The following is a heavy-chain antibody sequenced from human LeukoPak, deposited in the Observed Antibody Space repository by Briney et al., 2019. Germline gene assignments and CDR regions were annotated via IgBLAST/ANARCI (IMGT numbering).Heavy chain of an antibody. CDR1: GGSISSYY. J-gene: IGHJ6*02. V-gene: IGHV4-59*01. CDR2: IHYSGST. CDR3: ATGPRSSGWYLHNYYYYYGMDV. D-gene: IGHD6-19*01. Sequence: SETLSLTCTVSGGSISSYYWSWIRQPPGKGLEWIGYIHYSGSTNYNPSLKSRVTISVDTSKNQFSLKLSSVTAADTAVYYCATGPRSSGWYLHNYYYYYGMDVWGQGTTVTVSS.